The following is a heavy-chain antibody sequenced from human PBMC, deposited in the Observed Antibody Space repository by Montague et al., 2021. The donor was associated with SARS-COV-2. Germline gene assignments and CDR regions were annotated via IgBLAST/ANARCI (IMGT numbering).Heavy chain of an antibody. CDR1: GGSISSGSYY. CDR2: ISISGST. J-gene: IGHJ4*02. D-gene: IGHD6-19*01. CDR3: AGDIAVAGLFDY. Sequence: TRSLTCTVSGGSISSGSYYWSWIRQPAGKGLEWIGRISISGSTNYNPSLKSRVTISVDTSKNQFSLKLSSVTAADTAVYYCAGDIAVAGLFDYWGQGTLVTVSS. V-gene: IGHV4-61*02.